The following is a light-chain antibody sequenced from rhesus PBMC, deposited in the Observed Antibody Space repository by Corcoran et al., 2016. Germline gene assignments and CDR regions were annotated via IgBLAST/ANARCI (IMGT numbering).Light chain of an antibody. J-gene: IGKJ1*01. CDR1: QSVSSY. CDR3: YQHSSGWT. V-gene: IGKV3-10*01. Sequence: QVILTQSPATLSLSPGERATLSCRASQSVSSYLAWYQQKPGQAPRLLIYGASSRATGIPARFSGSGSGTDFTLTISSREPEDVGVYPCYQHSSGWTFGQGTKVEIK. CDR2: GAS.